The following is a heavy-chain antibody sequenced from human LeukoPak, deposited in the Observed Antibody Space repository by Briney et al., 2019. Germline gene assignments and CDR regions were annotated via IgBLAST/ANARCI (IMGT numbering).Heavy chain of an antibody. CDR1: GGSFSGYY. CDR3: ARRMARNLARGPQRGYSYGYVGSGEGY. Sequence: PSETLSLTCAVYGGSFSGYYWSWIRQPPGKGLEWTGEINHSGSTNYNPSLKSRVTISVDTSKNQFSLKLSSVTAADTAVYYCARRMARNLARGPQRGYSYGYVGSGEGYWGQGTLVTVSS. V-gene: IGHV4-34*01. D-gene: IGHD5-18*01. CDR2: INHSGST. J-gene: IGHJ4*02.